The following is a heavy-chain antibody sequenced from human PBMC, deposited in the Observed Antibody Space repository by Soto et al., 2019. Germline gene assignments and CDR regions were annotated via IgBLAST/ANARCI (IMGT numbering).Heavy chain of an antibody. V-gene: IGHV3-21*01. D-gene: IGHD4-17*01. CDR2: ISSSSSHI. J-gene: IGHJ4*02. CDR3: ARDLATVVTLVLGADY. Sequence: EMQLVESGGGLVKPGGSLRLSCAASGFTFNSYSMNWVRQAPGKGLEWVSSISSSSSHIYYSDSTKGRFTISRDNAKHSLYLQMNSLRDEDTGVYYCARDLATVVTLVLGADYWGQGTLVTVSS. CDR1: GFTFNSYS.